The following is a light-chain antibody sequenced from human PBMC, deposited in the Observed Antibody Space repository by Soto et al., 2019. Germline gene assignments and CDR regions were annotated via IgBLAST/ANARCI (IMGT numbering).Light chain of an antibody. CDR2: EVS. CDR3: SSYTSSSTLV. Sequence: QSVLTQPASVSGSPGQSITISCTGTSSDVGGYNYVSWYLHHPGKAPKLMIYEVSNRPSGVSNRFSGSKSGNTASLTISGLQAEDEADYYCSSYTSSSTLVFGEGTKLTVL. J-gene: IGLJ2*01. V-gene: IGLV2-14*01. CDR1: SSDVGGYNY.